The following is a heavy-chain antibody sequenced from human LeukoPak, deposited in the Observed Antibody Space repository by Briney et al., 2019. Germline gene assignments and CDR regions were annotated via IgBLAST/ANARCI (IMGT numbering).Heavy chain of an antibody. V-gene: IGHV4-34*01. D-gene: IGHD6-6*01. J-gene: IGHJ3*01. Sequence: SETLSLTCTVSGGSISSYYWSWIRLSPGKGLEWIGEINQNRGSLNYNPSLKSRVTMSVDTSKNQFSLKVTSVTAADTAVYYCAREFSTSSTAFDVWGQGTMVTVSS. CDR3: AREFSTSSTAFDV. CDR1: GGSISSYY. CDR2: INQNRGSL.